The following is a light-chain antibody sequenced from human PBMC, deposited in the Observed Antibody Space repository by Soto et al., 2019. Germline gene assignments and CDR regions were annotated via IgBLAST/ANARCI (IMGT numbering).Light chain of an antibody. Sequence: ETVLTQSPGTLSLSPGERATLSCRASQTIRSNYLAWYRQTPGQAPRLLIYGASNRATGIADRFSGSGSGTDVTLIISRLEPGDFALYYCQQYGSSPWTFGQGTKVEIK. J-gene: IGKJ1*01. CDR1: QTIRSNY. CDR3: QQYGSSPWT. V-gene: IGKV3-20*01. CDR2: GAS.